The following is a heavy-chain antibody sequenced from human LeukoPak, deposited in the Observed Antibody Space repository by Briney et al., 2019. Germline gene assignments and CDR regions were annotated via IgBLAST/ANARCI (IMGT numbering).Heavy chain of an antibody. J-gene: IGHJ4*02. V-gene: IGHV4-31*03. D-gene: IGHD2-2*01. CDR1: VGSISSADYY. CDR2: IYYSGST. Sequence: SHTLSLTCTDSVGSISSADYYWSWIRQHPGKGQQWIGYIYYSGSTYYSPSLKSRVTISVDTSKNQFSLKLSSVTAADTAVYYCARSTRYRSSTSCPYYFDYWGQGTLVTVSS. CDR3: ARSTRYRSSTSCPYYFDY.